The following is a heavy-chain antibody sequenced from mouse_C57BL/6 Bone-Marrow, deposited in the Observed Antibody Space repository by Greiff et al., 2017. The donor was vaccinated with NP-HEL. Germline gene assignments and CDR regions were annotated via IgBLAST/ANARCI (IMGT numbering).Heavy chain of an antibody. D-gene: IGHD1-2*01. CDR3: TRDHYYGHWYFDV. Sequence: RLEWVAYISSGGDYIYYADTVKGRFTISRDNARNTLYLQMSSLKSEDTAMYYCTRDHYYGHWYFDVWGTGTTVTVSS. V-gene: IGHV5-9-1*02. J-gene: IGHJ1*03. CDR2: ISSGGDYI.